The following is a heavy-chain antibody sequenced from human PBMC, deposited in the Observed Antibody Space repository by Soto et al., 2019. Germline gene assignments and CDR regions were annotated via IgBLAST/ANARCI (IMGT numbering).Heavy chain of an antibody. CDR1: GFTFSNYA. J-gene: IGHJ5*02. CDR2: ISGSGGST. D-gene: IGHD3-3*01. V-gene: IGHV3-23*01. Sequence: GGSLRLSCAASGFTFSNYAMSWVRQAPGKGLEWISTISGSGGSTYYADSVKGRFTISRDNSKNTLYLQMNSLRAEDTAVYYCAKGQSTYYDFWSRYYDLFDPWGQGTLVTVSS. CDR3: AKGQSTYYDFWSRYYDLFDP.